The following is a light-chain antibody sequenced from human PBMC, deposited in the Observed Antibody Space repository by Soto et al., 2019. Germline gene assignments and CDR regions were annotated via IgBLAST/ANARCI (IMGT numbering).Light chain of an antibody. CDR1: SSDVGGYNY. J-gene: IGLJ2*01. CDR2: DVS. CDR3: CSYAGSYTLV. Sequence: QSVLTQPRSVSGSPGQSVTISCNGISSDVGGYNYVSWYQQHPGKAPKLMIYDVSKRPSGVPDRFSGSKSGNTASLTISGLQAEDEADYYCCSYAGSYTLVFGGGTKLTVL. V-gene: IGLV2-11*01.